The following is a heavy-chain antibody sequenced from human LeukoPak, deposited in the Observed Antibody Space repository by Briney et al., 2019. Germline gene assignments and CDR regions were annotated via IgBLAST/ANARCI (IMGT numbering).Heavy chain of an antibody. J-gene: IGHJ2*01. CDR3: ARSSKESSGFSYDWYLDL. CDR2: ISGDNGNT. Sequence: ASVKVSCKASDYTFSIYGISWVRQGPGQGLGWMGWISGDNGNTKYAQNLQGRVTMTTDTSTSTAYMELRSLRSDDTAVYYCARSSKESSGFSYDWYLDLWGRGALVTVSS. D-gene: IGHD3-22*01. CDR1: DYTFSIYG. V-gene: IGHV1-18*01.